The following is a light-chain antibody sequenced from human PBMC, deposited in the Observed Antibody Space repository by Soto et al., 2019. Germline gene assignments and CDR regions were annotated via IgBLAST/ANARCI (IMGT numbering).Light chain of an antibody. V-gene: IGLV1-40*01. Sequence: QSVLTQPPSVSGAPGQRVTISCTGSSSNIGAGYDVHWYQQLPGTAPKLLIHGNSNRPSGVPDRFSGSKSGTSASLAITGLQAEDEADHYCQSYDSSLSGYVFGTGTKVTVL. CDR3: QSYDSSLSGYV. CDR2: GNS. CDR1: SSNIGAGYD. J-gene: IGLJ1*01.